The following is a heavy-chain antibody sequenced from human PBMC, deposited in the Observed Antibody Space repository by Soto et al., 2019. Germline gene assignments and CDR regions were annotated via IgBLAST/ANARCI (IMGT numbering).Heavy chain of an antibody. CDR3: ARGLISGSHYSGGWYYFDS. CDR2: INHSGSA. Sequence: GGSISSYYWSWIRQPPGKGLQWIGQINHSGSANYNPSLKSRVTISVHTSSSQFSLELSSVTAADTAVYYCARGLISGSHYSGGWYYFDSWGQGTQVTVSS. D-gene: IGHD1-26*01. J-gene: IGHJ4*02. CDR1: GGSISSYY. V-gene: IGHV4-34*01.